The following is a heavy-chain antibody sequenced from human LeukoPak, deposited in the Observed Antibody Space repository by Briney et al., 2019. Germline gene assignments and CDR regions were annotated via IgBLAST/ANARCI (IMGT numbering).Heavy chain of an antibody. V-gene: IGHV3-23*01. CDR1: RFTFSNFA. CDR2: ISGSGGST. J-gene: IGHJ4*02. Sequence: PGGSLRLSCAASRFTFSNFAMSWVRQAPGKGLEWVSAISGSGGSTYYADSVKGRFTISRDNSKNALFLQMNSLRAEDTAVYYCAKESGSLLWFGELLSLRPDYWGQGTLVTVSS. D-gene: IGHD3-10*01. CDR3: AKESGSLLWFGELLSLRPDY.